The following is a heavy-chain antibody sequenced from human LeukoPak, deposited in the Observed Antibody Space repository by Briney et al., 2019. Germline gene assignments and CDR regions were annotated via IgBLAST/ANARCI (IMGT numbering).Heavy chain of an antibody. J-gene: IGHJ4*01. CDR3: ARDDGPHCGGDCYTDY. CDR2: FYYGGST. CDR1: GGSISRSDYS. V-gene: IGHV4-39*07. D-gene: IGHD2-21*02. Sequence: KPSETLSLTCTVSGGSISRSDYSWGWVRQPPGKGLEWIGSFYYGGSTYYNPSLKSRVTISVDTSKNQFSLKVKSVTDADTAVYYCARDDGPHCGGDCYTDYWGQGTLVTVSS.